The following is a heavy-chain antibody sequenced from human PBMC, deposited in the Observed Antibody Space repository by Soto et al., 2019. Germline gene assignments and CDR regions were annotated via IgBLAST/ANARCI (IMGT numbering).Heavy chain of an antibody. V-gene: IGHV1-18*01. CDR2: ISAYNGNT. CDR3: ASTKGVAGATGQFDY. Sequence: QVQLVQSGAEVKKPGASVKVSCKASGYTFTSYGISWVRQAPGQGLEWMGWISAYNGNTNYAQQLQGRVTMTTDTSTSTAYMELRSLRSDDTAVYYCASTKGVAGATGQFDYWGQGTLVTVSS. J-gene: IGHJ4*02. D-gene: IGHD6-19*01. CDR1: GYTFTSYG.